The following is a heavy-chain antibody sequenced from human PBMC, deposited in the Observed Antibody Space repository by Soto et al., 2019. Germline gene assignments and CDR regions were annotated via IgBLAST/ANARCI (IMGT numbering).Heavy chain of an antibody. V-gene: IGHV1-18*01. D-gene: IGHD3-10*01. CDR1: GYTCTSYG. J-gene: IGHJ4*02. CDR3: ARDANYTMVRGVPLDY. CDR2: ISAYNGNT. Sequence: ASGKVSCKASGYTCTSYGISWVRQAPGQGLEWMGWISAYNGNTNYAQKLQGRVTMTTDTSTSTAYMELRSLRSDDTAVYYCARDANYTMVRGVPLDYWGQGTLVTVSS.